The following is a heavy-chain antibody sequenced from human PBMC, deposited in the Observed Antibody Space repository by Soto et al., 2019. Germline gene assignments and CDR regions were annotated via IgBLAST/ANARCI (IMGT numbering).Heavy chain of an antibody. Sequence: ASVKVSCKASGYTFTGYYMHWVRQAPGQGLEWMGWINPNSGGTNYAQKFQGRVTMTRDTSISTAYMELSRLRSDDTAVDYCARDSPLTGTTGLFDYWGQGTLVTVSS. J-gene: IGHJ4*02. V-gene: IGHV1-2*02. CDR2: INPNSGGT. CDR3: ARDSPLTGTTGLFDY. D-gene: IGHD1-7*01. CDR1: GYTFTGYY.